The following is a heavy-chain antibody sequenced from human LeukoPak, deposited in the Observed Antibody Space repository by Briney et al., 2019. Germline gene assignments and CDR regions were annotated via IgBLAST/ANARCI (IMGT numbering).Heavy chain of an antibody. Sequence: SETLSLTCTVSGGSISSSSYYWGWIRQPPGKGLEWIGSIHYSGSTNYNPSLKSRVTISVDTSKNQFSLKLSSVTAADTAVYYCARGYCSGGSCYSYYYYNYMDVWGKGSTVTVSS. J-gene: IGHJ6*03. CDR1: GGSISSSSYY. V-gene: IGHV4-39*07. CDR3: ARGYCSGGSCYSYYYYNYMDV. D-gene: IGHD2-15*01. CDR2: IHYSGST.